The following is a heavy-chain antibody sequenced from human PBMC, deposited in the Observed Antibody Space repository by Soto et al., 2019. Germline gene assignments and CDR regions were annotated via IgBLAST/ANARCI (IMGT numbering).Heavy chain of an antibody. Sequence: PSETLSLTCAVYGGSFSGYYWSWIRQPPGKGLEWIGEINHSGSTNYNPSLKSRVTISVDTSKNQFSLKLSSVTAADTAVYYCARGPTLKTGAYSSGWHSYWYFDLWGRGTLVTVSS. V-gene: IGHV4-34*01. CDR2: INHSGST. CDR3: ARGPTLKTGAYSSGWHSYWYFDL. CDR1: GGSFSGYY. D-gene: IGHD6-19*01. J-gene: IGHJ2*01.